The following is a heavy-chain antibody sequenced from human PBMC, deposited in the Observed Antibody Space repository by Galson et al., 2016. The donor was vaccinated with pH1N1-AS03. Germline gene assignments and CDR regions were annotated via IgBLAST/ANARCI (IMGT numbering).Heavy chain of an antibody. V-gene: IGHV3-30*03. CDR2: ISHNGGTK. CDR1: GFTFSRYG. Sequence: SLRLSCAASGFTFSRYGMHWVRQAPGKGLEWVALISHNGGTKFYEDSVKGRFTISRDNTKNTLYLQMNSLRVEDTAVYFCARGRGYGQYCFDYWGQGPLVTVSS. D-gene: IGHD2-8*02. CDR3: ARGRGYGQYCFDY. J-gene: IGHJ4*02.